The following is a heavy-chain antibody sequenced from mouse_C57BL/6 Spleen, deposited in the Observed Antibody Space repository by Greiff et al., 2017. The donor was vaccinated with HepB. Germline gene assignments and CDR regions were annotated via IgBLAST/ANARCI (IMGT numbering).Heavy chain of an antibody. V-gene: IGHV1-82*01. CDR3: ARVYEDYYYFDY. CDR1: GYAFSSSW. CDR2: IYPGDGDT. J-gene: IGHJ2*01. Sequence: QVQLQQSGPELVKPGASVKISCKASGYAFSSSWMNWVKQRPGQGLEWIGRIYPGDGDTNYNGKFKGKATLTADKSSSTAYMQLSSLTSEDSAVYFGARVYEDYYYFDYWGQGTTLTVSS. D-gene: IGHD2-3*01.